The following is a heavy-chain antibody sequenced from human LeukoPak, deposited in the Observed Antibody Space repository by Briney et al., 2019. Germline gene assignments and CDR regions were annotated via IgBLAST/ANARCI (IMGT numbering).Heavy chain of an antibody. V-gene: IGHV3-74*01. CDR3: AKATPRYYGSGSYYYFDY. CDR1: GFTFGNSW. J-gene: IGHJ4*02. Sequence: PGGSLRLSCAASGFTFGNSWAHWVRQAPGKGLVWVSLINADGTTTTYADSVKGRFTISRDNARNAVSLQMNSLTIEDTAVYYCAKATPRYYGSGSYYYFDYWGQGTLVTVSS. CDR2: INADGTTT. D-gene: IGHD3-10*01.